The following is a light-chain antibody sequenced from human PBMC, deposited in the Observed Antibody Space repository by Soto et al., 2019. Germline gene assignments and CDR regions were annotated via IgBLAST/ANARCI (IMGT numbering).Light chain of an antibody. CDR2: GAS. J-gene: IGKJ5*01. Sequence: EIVMTQSPAILSVSPGERATLSCWASQSVSSNLAWYQQKPGQAPRLLIYGASTRATGIPARFSGSGSGTEFTLTISSLQSEDFAVYYCQQYNNWPAITFGQGTRLEIK. CDR1: QSVSSN. V-gene: IGKV3D-15*01. CDR3: QQYNNWPAIT.